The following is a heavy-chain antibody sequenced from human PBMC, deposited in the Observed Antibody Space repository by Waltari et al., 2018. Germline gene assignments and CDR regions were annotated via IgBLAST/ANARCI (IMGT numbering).Heavy chain of an antibody. D-gene: IGHD6-6*01. CDR1: GSTFSSYA. CDR3: ARDRFEYSSSSSSDY. V-gene: IGHV3-30-3*01. J-gene: IGHJ4*02. CDR2: ISYDGSNK. Sequence: QVQLVESGGGVVQPGRALRLSCAASGSTFSSYAMHWVRKAPGKGLEWVAVISYDGSNKYYADSVKGRFTISRDNSKNTLYLQMNSLRAEDTAVYYCARDRFEYSSSSSSDYWGQGTLVTVSS.